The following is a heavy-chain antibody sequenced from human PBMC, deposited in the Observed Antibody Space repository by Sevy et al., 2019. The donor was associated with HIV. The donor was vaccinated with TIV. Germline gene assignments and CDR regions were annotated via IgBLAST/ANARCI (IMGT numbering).Heavy chain of an antibody. Sequence: GGSLRLSCAASGFDFSIYSMSWVRQAPGKGLEWVSTLSFGCGKINYADSVKGRFTISRDNSKSSVYLQMNNMRVEDTAVYYCAREGGTKPHDYWGQGTLVTVSS. CDR1: GFDFSIYS. CDR3: AREGGTKPHDY. CDR2: LSFGCGKI. J-gene: IGHJ4*02. V-gene: IGHV3-23*01. D-gene: IGHD1-26*01.